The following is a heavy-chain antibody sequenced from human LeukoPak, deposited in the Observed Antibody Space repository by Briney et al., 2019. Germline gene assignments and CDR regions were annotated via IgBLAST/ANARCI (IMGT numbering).Heavy chain of an antibody. CDR1: GGSISSSSYY. Sequence: PSETLSLTCTVSGGSISSSSYYWGWIRQPPGKGLEWIGSIYYSGSTYYNPSLKSRVTISVDTSKNQFSLKLSSVTAADTAVYYCARHIEYQLLPTSDFDYWGQGTLVTVSS. CDR2: IYYSGST. V-gene: IGHV4-39*01. CDR3: ARHIEYQLLPTSDFDY. D-gene: IGHD2-2*01. J-gene: IGHJ4*02.